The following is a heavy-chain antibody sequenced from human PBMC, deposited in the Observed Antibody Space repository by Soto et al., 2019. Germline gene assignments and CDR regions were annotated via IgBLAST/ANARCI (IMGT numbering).Heavy chain of an antibody. CDR2: VNPNNGDT. V-gene: IGHV1-8*01. Sequence: QVQLVQSGAELKKPGASVKVSCKASGYTFSNYDMNWVRQATGQGHVWIGWVNPNNGDTGYAQKFQGRVTLTTDISTITAYMELTSLRSEDTAIYYCAKVARKGSAIDFDYWGQGTLITVSS. CDR3: AKVARKGSAIDFDY. D-gene: IGHD3-10*01. J-gene: IGHJ4*02. CDR1: GYTFSNYD.